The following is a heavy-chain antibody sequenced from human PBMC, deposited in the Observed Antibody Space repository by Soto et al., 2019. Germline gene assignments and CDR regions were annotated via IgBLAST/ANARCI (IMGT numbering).Heavy chain of an antibody. V-gene: IGHV4-59*01. CDR2: VYYTGST. J-gene: IGHJ6*02. D-gene: IGHD3-16*01. Sequence: SETLSLTCNVSWGTIVGYYWNWMRQPEGKGLEWIGFVYYTGSTNYNPSLEGRATISVDSSKKQVSLNLRSVTAAASATYYCARVITYHYGMDVWGQGITVTVSS. CDR3: ARVITYHYGMDV. CDR1: WGTIVGYY.